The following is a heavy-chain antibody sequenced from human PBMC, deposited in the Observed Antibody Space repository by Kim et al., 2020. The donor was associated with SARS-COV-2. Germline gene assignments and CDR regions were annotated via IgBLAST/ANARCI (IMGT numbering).Heavy chain of an antibody. D-gene: IGHD6-13*01. V-gene: IGHV4-59*01. J-gene: IGHJ4*02. CDR2: IYYSGST. CDR1: GGSISSYY. Sequence: SETLSLTCTVSGGSISSYYWSWIQQPPGKGLEWIGYIYYSGSTNYNPSLKSRVTISVDTSKNQFSLKLSSVTAADTAVYYCARSREGYSSSWQIDYWGQGTLVTVSS. CDR3: ARSREGYSSSWQIDY.